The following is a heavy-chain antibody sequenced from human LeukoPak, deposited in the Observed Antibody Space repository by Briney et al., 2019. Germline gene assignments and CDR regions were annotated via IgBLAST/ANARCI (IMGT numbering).Heavy chain of an antibody. J-gene: IGHJ4*02. CDR3: ARVTYAAGDY. CDR1: GYSFTNYW. D-gene: IGHD2-21*02. V-gene: IGHV5-51*06. CDR2: IYPGDSNT. Sequence: ESLKISCKGSGYSFTNYWIGWVRQMPGKGLEWMALIYPGDSNTKYSPSFQGQVSVSVDKSTNTAYLQWSSLKASDTAMYYCARVTYAAGDYWGQGTLVTVSS.